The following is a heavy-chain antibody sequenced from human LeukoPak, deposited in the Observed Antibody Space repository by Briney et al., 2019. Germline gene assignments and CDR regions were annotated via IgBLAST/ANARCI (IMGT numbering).Heavy chain of an antibody. D-gene: IGHD3-22*01. CDR2: ISYDGSNK. J-gene: IGHJ6*03. V-gene: IGHV3-30*04. CDR1: GFTFSSYA. Sequence: AGGSLRLSCAASGFTFSSYAMHWVRQAPGKGLEWVAVISYDGSNKYYADSVKGRFTISRDNSKNTLYLQMNSLRAEDTAVYYCARAPSYYDSSGYHYYYYYMDVWGKGTTVTVSS. CDR3: ARAPSYYDSSGYHYYYYYMDV.